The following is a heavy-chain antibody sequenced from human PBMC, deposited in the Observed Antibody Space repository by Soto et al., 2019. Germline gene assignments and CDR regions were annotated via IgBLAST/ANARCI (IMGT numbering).Heavy chain of an antibody. V-gene: IGHV4-4*07. CDR3: ARYPTGTNPFDY. Sequence: SATLSLTCTVSGGYISSYYWNWIRQPAGKGLEWIGRIYTSGSTNYTPSLKSRVTMSVDTSKNQFSLKLSSVTAADTAVYYCARYPTGTNPFDYWGQGTLVTV. J-gene: IGHJ4*02. D-gene: IGHD4-4*01. CDR2: IYTSGST. CDR1: GGYISSYY.